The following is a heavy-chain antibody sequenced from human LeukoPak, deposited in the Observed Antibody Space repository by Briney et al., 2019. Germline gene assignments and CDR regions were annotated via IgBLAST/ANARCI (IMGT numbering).Heavy chain of an antibody. CDR1: AFTFADYG. Sequence: PARSLRRSCATPAFTFADYGISWVRHDPGKGLQWVSGINWKGSSKGYADSVKGRFSISRDNAKNALYLQMNSLRAEDTALYYCASGVVAANYFDYWGQGTLVTVSS. CDR3: ASGVVAANYFDY. V-gene: IGHV3-20*04. CDR2: INWKGSSK. J-gene: IGHJ4*02. D-gene: IGHD2-15*01.